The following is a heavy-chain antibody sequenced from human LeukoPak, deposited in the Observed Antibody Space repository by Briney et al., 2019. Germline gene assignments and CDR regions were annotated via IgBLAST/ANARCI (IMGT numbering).Heavy chain of an antibody. J-gene: IGHJ4*02. CDR2: IHYSGST. D-gene: IGHD2-15*01. CDR1: GGSISSSSYY. CDR3: ASYCSGGTCYLGFDS. Sequence: SETLSLTCTVSGGSISSSSYYWGWVRQPPGKGLEWIGSIHYSGSTYYNPSLKSRLTMSVDTSKNQFSLKLSSVTAADTAVYYCASYCSGGTCYLGFDSWGQGTLVTVSS. V-gene: IGHV4-39*01.